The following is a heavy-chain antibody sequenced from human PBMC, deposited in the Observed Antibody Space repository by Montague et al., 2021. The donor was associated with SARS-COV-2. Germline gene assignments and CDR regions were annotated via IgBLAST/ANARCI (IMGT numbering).Heavy chain of an antibody. CDR1: GGSISSSSYY. J-gene: IGHJ6*02. D-gene: IGHD5-18*01. CDR3: ASQEVDTAMDRNYYYYGMDV. V-gene: IGHV4-61*05. CDR2: IYYSGST. Sequence: SETLSLTCTVSGGSISSSSYYWGWIRQPSGKGLEWIGYIYYSGSTNYNPSLKSRVTISVDTSKNQFSLKLSSVTAADTAVYYCASQEVDTAMDRNYYYYGMDVWGQGTTVTVSS.